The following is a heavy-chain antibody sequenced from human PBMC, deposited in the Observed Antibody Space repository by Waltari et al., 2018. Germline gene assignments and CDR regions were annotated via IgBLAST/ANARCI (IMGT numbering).Heavy chain of an antibody. CDR2: INHSGRT. D-gene: IGHD2-2*02. V-gene: IGHV4-34*01. CDR1: GRSSIGHY. Sequence: QVQLQQLGAGLFMPSETLSLTFAVSGRSSIGHYCSWFRPPPRSGLAWIGEINHSGRTNYNPSLKRRVTISVDTSKNQFSLKLSSVTAADTAVYYCARGAPIVVVPAAISSVFDPWGQGTLVTVSS. J-gene: IGHJ5*02. CDR3: ARGAPIVVVPAAISSVFDP.